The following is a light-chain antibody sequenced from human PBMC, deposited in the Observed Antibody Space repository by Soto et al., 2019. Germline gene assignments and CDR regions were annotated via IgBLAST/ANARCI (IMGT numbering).Light chain of an antibody. CDR1: QSVSSY. Sequence: EIVLTQSPATLSLSPGERATLSCRASQSVSSYLAWYQQKPGQAPRLLIYDASNRATGTPARFSGSGSGTDLTLTISSLEPEDSAVYYCQQARTFGQGTKVEIK. V-gene: IGKV3-11*01. J-gene: IGKJ1*01. CDR3: QQART. CDR2: DAS.